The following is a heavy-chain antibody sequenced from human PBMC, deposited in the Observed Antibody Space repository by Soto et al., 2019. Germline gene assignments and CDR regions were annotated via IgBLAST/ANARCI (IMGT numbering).Heavy chain of an antibody. V-gene: IGHV1-8*01. D-gene: IGHD3-3*01. J-gene: IGHJ4*02. CDR3: ARQAETNGFNGFGADKYYFDF. CDR2: MNPSTGNS. CDR1: GYTFTSYD. Sequence: ASVKVSCKASGYTFTSYDIYWVRQATGQGLEWMGWMNPSTGNSGYAQKFQGRVTMTSDTSISTAHMELSSLRSEDTAVYYCARQAETNGFNGFGADKYYFDFWGQGTLVTVSS.